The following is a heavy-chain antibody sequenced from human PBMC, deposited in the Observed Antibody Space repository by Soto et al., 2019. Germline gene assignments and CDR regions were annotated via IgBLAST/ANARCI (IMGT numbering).Heavy chain of an antibody. J-gene: IGHJ6*02. CDR1: GYTFTSYD. V-gene: IGHV1-8*01. CDR3: ARSNYDFWSGYYTAYYGMDV. D-gene: IGHD3-3*01. CDR2: MNPNSGNT. Sequence: ASVKVSCKASGYTFTSYDINWVRQATGQGLEWMGWMNPNSGNTGYAQKFQGRVTMTRNTSISTAYMELSSLRSEDTAVYYCARSNYDFWSGYYTAYYGMDVWGQGTTVTVSS.